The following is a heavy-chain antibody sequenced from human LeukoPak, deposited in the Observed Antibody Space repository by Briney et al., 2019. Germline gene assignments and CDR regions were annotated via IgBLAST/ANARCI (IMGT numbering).Heavy chain of an antibody. CDR3: ARDRGSGIYDY. CDR1: GGTFSSYA. J-gene: IGHJ4*02. CDR2: IIPIFGTE. D-gene: IGHD3-10*01. V-gene: IGHV1-69*06. Sequence: SVKVSCKASGGTFSSYAISWVRQAPGQGLEWMGGIIPIFGTENYAQKFQGRVTITADKSTSTAYMELSSLRSEDTAVYYCARDRGSGIYDYWGQGTLVTVSS.